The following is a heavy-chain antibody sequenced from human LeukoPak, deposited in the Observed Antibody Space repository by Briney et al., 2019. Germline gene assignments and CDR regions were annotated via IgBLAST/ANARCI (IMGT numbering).Heavy chain of an antibody. D-gene: IGHD6-13*01. CDR1: GFTFSSYA. CDR2: ISYDGSNK. J-gene: IGHJ4*02. CDR3: AKTAGIAAAADFDY. Sequence: GGSLRLSCAASGFTFSSYAMHWVRQAPGKGLEWVAIISYDGSNKYYADSVKGRFTISRDNSKNTLYLQMNSLRAEDTAVYYCAKTAGIAAAADFDYWGQGTLVTVSS. V-gene: IGHV3-30*04.